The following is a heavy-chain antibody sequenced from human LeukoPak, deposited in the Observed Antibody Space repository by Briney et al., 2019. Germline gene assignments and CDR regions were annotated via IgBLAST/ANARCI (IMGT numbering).Heavy chain of an antibody. V-gene: IGHV3-53*01. CDR2: IYSGGST. D-gene: IGHD3-10*01. CDR1: GFTFSSYG. Sequence: PGGSLRLSCAASGFTFSSYGMSWVRQAPGKGLEWVSVIYSGGSTYYADSVKGRFTISRDNSKNTLYLQMNSLRAEDTAVYYCARGGRRAVRGVIHNWFDPWGQGTLVTVSS. CDR3: ARGGRRAVRGVIHNWFDP. J-gene: IGHJ5*02.